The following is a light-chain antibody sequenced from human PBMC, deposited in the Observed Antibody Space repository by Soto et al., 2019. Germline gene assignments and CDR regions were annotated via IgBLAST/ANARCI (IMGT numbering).Light chain of an antibody. CDR1: QSIRSW. Sequence: DIQMTQSPSTLSASVGDRVTITCRASQSIRSWLAWYQQKPGRAPKLLIYRSSRLETGVPSWFSGGGSGTEFTLTISSLQPEDPETYCCQEYNSGSRTFSQGTKVEIK. V-gene: IGKV1-5*03. CDR2: RSS. J-gene: IGKJ1*01. CDR3: QEYNSGSRT.